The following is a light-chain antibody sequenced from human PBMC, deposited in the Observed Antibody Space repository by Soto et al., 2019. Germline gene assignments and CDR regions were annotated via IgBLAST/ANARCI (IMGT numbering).Light chain of an antibody. CDR2: DAS. Sequence: EIVLTPSPGTLSLSPGERATLSCRAIQSVTSNYLAWYQQKPGQAPRLLIYDASNRATGIPARFSGSGSGTDFTLTISSLEPEDFAVYYCQQRSNWPPITFGQGTRLEI. CDR3: QQRSNWPPIT. V-gene: IGKV3-11*01. J-gene: IGKJ5*01. CDR1: QSVTSNY.